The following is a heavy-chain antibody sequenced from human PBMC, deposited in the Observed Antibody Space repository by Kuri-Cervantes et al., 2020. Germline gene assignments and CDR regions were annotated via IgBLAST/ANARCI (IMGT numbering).Heavy chain of an antibody. D-gene: IGHD3-10*01. V-gene: IGHV1-8*02. CDR2: MNPNSGNT. CDR1: GYTFTSYY. CDR3: AADLAVRGVSSLDY. Sequence: ASVKVSCKASGYTFTSYYMHWVRQAPGQGLEWMGWMNPNSGNTGYAQKFQGRVTMTRNTSISTAYMELSSLRSEDTAVYYCAADLAVRGVSSLDYWGQGTLVTVSS. J-gene: IGHJ4*02.